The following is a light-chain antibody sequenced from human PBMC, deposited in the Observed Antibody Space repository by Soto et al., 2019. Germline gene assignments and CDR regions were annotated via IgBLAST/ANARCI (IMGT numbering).Light chain of an antibody. CDR1: QSVSSY. V-gene: IGKV3-11*01. CDR3: QQRSNWPPLFT. Sequence: EIVLTQSPATLSLSPGERATLSCRASQSVSSYLAWYQQKPGQAPRLLIYDASNRDTGIPARFSGSGSGTDFILTISSLEPEDFAVYYCQQRSNWPPLFTFGPGTKVDIK. J-gene: IGKJ3*01. CDR2: DAS.